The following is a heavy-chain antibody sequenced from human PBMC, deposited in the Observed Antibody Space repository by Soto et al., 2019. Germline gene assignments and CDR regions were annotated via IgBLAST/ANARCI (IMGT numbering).Heavy chain of an antibody. J-gene: IGHJ5*02. CDR3: ATVATHSYTGVDP. V-gene: IGHV3-74*01. CDR1: GFTFSTYW. Sequence: EVHLVESGGGLVQPGGSLRLSCAASGFTFSTYWMHWVRQAPGKGLVWVSRINADGTTTTYADSVKGRFTISRDNAQNTLSLHMNSLRAEDTAVYFCATVATHSYTGVDPWGQGALVPIYS. D-gene: IGHD1-1*01. CDR2: INADGTTT.